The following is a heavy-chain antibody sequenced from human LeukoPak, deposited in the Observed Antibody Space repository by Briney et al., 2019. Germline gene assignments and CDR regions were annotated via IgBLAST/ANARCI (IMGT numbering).Heavy chain of an antibody. CDR1: GFTFSTYA. J-gene: IGHJ3*02. V-gene: IGHV3-23*01. CDR2: ISSSGGST. D-gene: IGHD1-26*01. CDR3: AKGLGEGAFDI. Sequence: PGGSLRLSCAASGFTFSTYAMNWVRQAPGKGLEWVSAISSSGGSTYYAGSVRGRFTFSRDNSKNTLYLQMNSLRAEDTAVYYCAKGLGEGAFDIWGQGTTVTVSS.